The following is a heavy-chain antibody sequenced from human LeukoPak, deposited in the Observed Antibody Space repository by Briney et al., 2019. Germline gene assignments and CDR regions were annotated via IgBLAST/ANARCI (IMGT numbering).Heavy chain of an antibody. CDR1: GFTFSAYW. V-gene: IGHV3-7*01. CDR2: IKQDGSEK. CDR3: ARIYSGYEGVDY. J-gene: IGHJ4*02. D-gene: IGHD5-12*01. Sequence: GGSLRLSCAASGFTFSAYWMSWVRQAPGKGLEWVANIKQDGSEKYYVDSVKGRFTISRDNAKSSLYLQMNSLRAEDTAVHYCARIYSGYEGVDYWGQGTLVTVSS.